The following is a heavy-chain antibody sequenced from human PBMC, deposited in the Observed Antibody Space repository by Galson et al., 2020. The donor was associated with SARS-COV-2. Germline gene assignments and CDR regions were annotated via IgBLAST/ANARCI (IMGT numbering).Heavy chain of an antibody. Sequence: SVKVSCKASGGTFSSYAISWVRQAPGQGLEWMGGIIPIFGTANYAQKFQGRVTITADESTSTAYMELSSLRSEDTAVSYCAVVVVPAAMPVFPYYYYYGGDVLGQGTTVTVSS. CDR1: GGTFSSYA. CDR3: AVVVVPAAMPVFPYYYYYGGDV. D-gene: IGHD2-2*01. CDR2: IIPIFGTA. J-gene: IGHJ6*02. V-gene: IGHV1-69*13.